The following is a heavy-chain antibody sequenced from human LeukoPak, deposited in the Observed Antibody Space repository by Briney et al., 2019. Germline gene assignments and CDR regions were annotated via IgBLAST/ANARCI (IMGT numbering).Heavy chain of an antibody. CDR2: ISTSSSTR. Sequence: GGSLRLSCAASGFTFSSYSMNWVRQAPGKGLEWVSYISTSSSTRNYADSVKGRFTISRDNSKNTVYLQMNSLRVEDTAVYYCARDPRTTEKSNYGMDVWGQGTTVTVSS. CDR1: GFTFSSYS. J-gene: IGHJ6*02. CDR3: ARDPRTTEKSNYGMDV. D-gene: IGHD4-17*01. V-gene: IGHV3-48*01.